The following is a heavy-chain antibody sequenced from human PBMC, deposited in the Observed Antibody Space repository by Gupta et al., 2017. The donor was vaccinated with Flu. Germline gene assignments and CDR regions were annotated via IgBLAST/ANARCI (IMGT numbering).Heavy chain of an antibody. J-gene: IGHJ6*02. Sequence: QVQLQQWGAGLLKPSETLSLTCAVYGGSFSGYYWSWIRQPPGKGLEWIGEINHSGSTNYNPSLKSRVTISVDTSKNQFSLKLSSVTAADTAVYYCARGPRYYDSSGYSDTYYYYGMDVWGQGTTVTVSS. V-gene: IGHV4-34*01. CDR2: INHSGST. D-gene: IGHD3-22*01. CDR1: GGSFSGYY. CDR3: ARGPRYYDSSGYSDTYYYYGMDV.